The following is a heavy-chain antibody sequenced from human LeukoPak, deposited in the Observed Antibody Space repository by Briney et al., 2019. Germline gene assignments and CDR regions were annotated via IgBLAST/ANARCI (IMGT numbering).Heavy chain of an antibody. CDR1: GFTFDDYA. V-gene: IGHV3-9*01. CDR3: AKGYYDSSGLLWFDP. CDR2: ISWNSGSI. J-gene: IGHJ5*02. Sequence: GGSLRLSCAASGFTFDDYAMHWVRQAPGKGLEWVSGISWNSGSIGYADSVKGRFTISRDNAKNSLYLQMNSLRAEDTALYYCAKGYYDSSGLLWFDPWGQGTLVTVSS. D-gene: IGHD3-22*01.